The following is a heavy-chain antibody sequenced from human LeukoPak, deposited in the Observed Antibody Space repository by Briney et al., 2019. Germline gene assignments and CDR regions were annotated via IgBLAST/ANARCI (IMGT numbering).Heavy chain of an antibody. V-gene: IGHV3-11*06. CDR3: ARRAMVRGVMNAFDI. CDR1: GFTFSDYY. D-gene: IGHD3-10*01. J-gene: IGHJ3*02. CDR2: ISSSSSYT. Sequence: GGSLRLSCAASGFTFSDYYMSWIRQAPGKGQEWVSYISSSSSYTNYADSVKGRFTISRDNAKNSLYLQMNSLRAEDTAVYYCARRAMVRGVMNAFDIWGQGTMVTVSS.